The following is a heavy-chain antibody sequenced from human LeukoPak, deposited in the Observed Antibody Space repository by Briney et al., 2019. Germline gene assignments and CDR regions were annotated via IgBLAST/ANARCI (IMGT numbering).Heavy chain of an antibody. V-gene: IGHV4-59*01. CDR1: GGSISSYY. J-gene: IGHJ4*02. CDR2: IYYSGST. CDR3: AREPPGY. Sequence: SETLSLTCTVSGGSISSYYWSWIRQPPGKGLEWIGYIYYSGSTNYNPSLKSRVTISVDTSKNQFSLKLSSVTAADTAVYYCAREPPGYWGQGILVTVSS.